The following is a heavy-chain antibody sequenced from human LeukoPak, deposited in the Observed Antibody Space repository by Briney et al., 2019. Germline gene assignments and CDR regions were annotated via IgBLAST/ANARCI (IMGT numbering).Heavy chain of an antibody. V-gene: IGHV1-2*02. CDR1: GYTFTGYY. CDR2: INPNSGGT. J-gene: IGHJ1*01. Sequence: ASVKVSCKASGYTFTGYYMRWVRQAPGQGLEWMGWINPNSGGTNYAQKFQGRVTMTRDTSISTAYMELSRLRSDDTAVYYCARAEGYCSSTSCYAWYFQHWGQGTLVTVSS. D-gene: IGHD2-2*01. CDR3: ARAEGYCSSTSCYAWYFQH.